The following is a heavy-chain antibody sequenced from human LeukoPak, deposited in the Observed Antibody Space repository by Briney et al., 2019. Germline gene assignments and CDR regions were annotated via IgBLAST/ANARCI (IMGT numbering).Heavy chain of an antibody. Sequence: ASVKVSCKASGYTFTNYGFSWVRQAPGQGLEWMGWTSTHSGNKMYAQSLQGRVTVTTDTSTSTTYMELTSLRSDDTAVYYCARDLRRGSYYDGHYLDFWGQGTLVTVPS. J-gene: IGHJ4*02. CDR3: ARDLRRGSYYDGHYLDF. V-gene: IGHV1-18*01. CDR1: GYTFTNYG. CDR2: TSTHSGNK. D-gene: IGHD3-10*01.